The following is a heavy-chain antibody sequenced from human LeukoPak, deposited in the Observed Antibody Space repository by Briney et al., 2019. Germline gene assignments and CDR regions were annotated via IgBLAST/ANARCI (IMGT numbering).Heavy chain of an antibody. CDR3: AKDGGYCSGGSCPRSSTPFDY. J-gene: IGHJ4*02. CDR1: GFTFSSYG. CDR2: IWYDGSNK. D-gene: IGHD2-15*01. Sequence: GGSLRLSCAASGFTFSSYGMHWVRQAPGKGLEWVAVIWYDGSNKYYADSVKGRFTISRDNSKNTLYLQMNSLRAEDTAVYYCAKDGGYCSGGSCPRSSTPFDYWGQGTLVTVSS. V-gene: IGHV3-30*02.